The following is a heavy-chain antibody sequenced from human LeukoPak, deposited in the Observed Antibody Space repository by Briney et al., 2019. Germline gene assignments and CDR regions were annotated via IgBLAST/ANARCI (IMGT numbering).Heavy chain of an antibody. J-gene: IGHJ6*03. CDR1: GFTFSSYS. CDR2: ISSSSSYI. V-gene: IGHV3-21*01. CDR3: ARVQSPPYYYYYMDV. D-gene: IGHD4-11*01. Sequence: GGPLRLSCAASGFTFSSYSMNWVRQAPGKGLEWVSSISSSSSYIYYADSVKGRFTISRDNAKNSLYLQMNSLRAEDTAVYYCARVQSPPYYYYYMDVWGKGTTVTVSS.